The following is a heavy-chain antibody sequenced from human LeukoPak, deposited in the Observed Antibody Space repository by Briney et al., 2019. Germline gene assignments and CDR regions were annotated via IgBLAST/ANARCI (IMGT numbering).Heavy chain of an antibody. CDR2: IRYDGSNK. CDR1: GFTFSSYG. D-gene: IGHD3-10*01. V-gene: IGHV3-30*02. Sequence: GGSLRLSCAASGFTFSSYGMHWVRQAPGKGLEWVAFIRYDGSNKYYADSVKGRFTISRDNSKNTLYLQMSSLRAEDTAVYYCAKDLVRGVTVFDYWGQGTLVTVSS. CDR3: AKDLVRGVTVFDY. J-gene: IGHJ4*02.